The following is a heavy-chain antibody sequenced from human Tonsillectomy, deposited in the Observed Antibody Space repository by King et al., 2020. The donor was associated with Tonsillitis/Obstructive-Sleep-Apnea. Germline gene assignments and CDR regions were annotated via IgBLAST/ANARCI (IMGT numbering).Heavy chain of an antibody. CDR1: GYTFTGYY. Sequence: QLVQSGAEVKKPGASVKVSCKASGYTFTGYYMHLVRQAPGQGLEWMGWINPNRGGTNYAQEFQGWGTMTRDTSIGTAYMELGRLRSDDTAVYYCARDWRYCSSTSCYSGIGYWGQGTLVTVSS. CDR3: ARDWRYCSSTSCYSGIGY. CDR2: INPNRGGT. D-gene: IGHD2-2*01. V-gene: IGHV1-2*04. J-gene: IGHJ4*02.